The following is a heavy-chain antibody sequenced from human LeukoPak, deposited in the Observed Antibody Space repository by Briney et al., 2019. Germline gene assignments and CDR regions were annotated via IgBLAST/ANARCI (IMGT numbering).Heavy chain of an antibody. CDR3: AIDVNGGY. J-gene: IGHJ4*02. Sequence: GGSLRLSCAASGFTYSSYAMTWVRQSPGKGLEWVSTLSGSGNSRYYADSVQGRFTISRDNFKNTLYLQMNSLRVEDTAVYYCAIDVNGGYWGQGTLVTVSS. V-gene: IGHV3-23*01. CDR1: GFTYSSYA. CDR2: LSGSGNSR. D-gene: IGHD2-8*01.